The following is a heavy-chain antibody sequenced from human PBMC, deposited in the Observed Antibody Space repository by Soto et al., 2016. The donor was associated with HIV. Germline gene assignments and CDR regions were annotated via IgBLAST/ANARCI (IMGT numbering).Heavy chain of an antibody. CDR3: VRHRAGAGIAEYFQH. J-gene: IGHJ1*01. Sequence: EVQLVESGGGVVRPGGSLRLSCTISGFNFDDYGMSWVRQGPGKGLEWVSGINWNGGSTGYGDSVKGRFIVSRDNVKKSLYLQMNSLRVEDTALYYCVRHRAGAGIAEYFQHWGQGTQVIVSS. CDR1: GFNFDDYG. D-gene: IGHD3-10*01. V-gene: IGHV3-20*04. CDR2: INWNGGST.